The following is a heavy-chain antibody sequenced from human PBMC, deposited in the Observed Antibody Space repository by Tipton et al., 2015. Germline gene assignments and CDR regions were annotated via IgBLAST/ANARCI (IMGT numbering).Heavy chain of an antibody. Sequence: GSLRLSCSDSGFIFSSYTVHWVRQAPGKGPEWVSSISGSAGSTYYADSVKGRFTISRDNSKNTLYLQMNSLRAEDTAVYYCARGAVVVPVAPGWGMDVWGQGTTVTVSS. CDR3: ARGAVVVPVAPGWGMDV. J-gene: IGHJ6*02. D-gene: IGHD2-2*01. CDR2: ISGSAGST. V-gene: IGHV3-23*01. CDR1: GFIFSSYT.